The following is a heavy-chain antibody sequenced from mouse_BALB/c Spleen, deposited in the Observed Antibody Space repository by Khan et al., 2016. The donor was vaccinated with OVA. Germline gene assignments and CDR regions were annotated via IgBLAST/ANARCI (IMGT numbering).Heavy chain of an antibody. Sequence: EVQLQESGGGLVQPGGSLKISCAASGFDFSRYWMSWVRQAPGKGLEWIGEINPDSSTINYTPSLKDKFIISRDNAKNTLYLQMSKVRSEDTALYYCARGGYGSSFAYWGQGTLVTVSA. CDR3: ARGGYGSSFAY. D-gene: IGHD1-3*01. V-gene: IGHV4-1*02. CDR1: GFDFSRYW. CDR2: INPDSSTI. J-gene: IGHJ3*01.